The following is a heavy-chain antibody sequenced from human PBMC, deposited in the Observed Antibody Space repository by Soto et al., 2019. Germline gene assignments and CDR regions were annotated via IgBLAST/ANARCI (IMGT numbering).Heavy chain of an antibody. Sequence: EVQLVESGGGLVQPGGSLRLSCAASGFTVSSNYMSWVRQAPGKGLEWVSVIYSGGSTYYADSVKGRFTISRHNSKTTLYLQMNTLRAEDTAVYYCARDQVGALYYSGMDVWGQGTTVTVSS. CDR3: ARDQVGALYYSGMDV. V-gene: IGHV3-53*04. D-gene: IGHD1-26*01. J-gene: IGHJ6*02. CDR1: GFTVSSNY. CDR2: IYSGGST.